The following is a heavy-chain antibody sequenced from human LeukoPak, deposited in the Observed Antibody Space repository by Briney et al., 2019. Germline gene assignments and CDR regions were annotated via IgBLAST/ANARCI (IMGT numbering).Heavy chain of an antibody. CDR3: SRLPDP. J-gene: IGHJ5*02. V-gene: IGHV4-4*02. Sequence: NSSETLSLTCAVSGVSISSSNWWHWVRQPPGKGLEWIGEIYHSGSTNYNPSLKSRVTISVDKSKNQFSLKLSSVTAADTAVYYCSRLPDPWGQGTLVTVSS. CDR2: IYHSGST. CDR1: GVSISSSNW.